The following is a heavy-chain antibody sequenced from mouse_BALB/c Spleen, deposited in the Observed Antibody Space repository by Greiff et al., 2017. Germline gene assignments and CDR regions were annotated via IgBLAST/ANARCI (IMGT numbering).Heavy chain of an antibody. CDR2: IFPGDGST. Sequence: QVQLQQSGAELVKPGASVKLSCKASGYTFTSYDINWVRQRPEQGLVWIGWIFPGDGSTKYNEKFKGKATLTTDKSSSTAYMQLSRLTSEDSAVYFCAKDYYFDYWGQGTTLTVSS. CDR3: AKDYYFDY. CDR1: GYTFTSYD. V-gene: IGHV1-85*01. J-gene: IGHJ2*01.